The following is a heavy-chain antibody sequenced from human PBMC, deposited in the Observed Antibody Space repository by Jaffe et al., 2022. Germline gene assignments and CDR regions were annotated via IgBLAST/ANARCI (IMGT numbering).Heavy chain of an antibody. CDR3: ARGGVWWFDP. V-gene: IGHV4-61*02. CDR1: GGSISSGSYY. Sequence: QVQLQESGPGLVKPSQTLSLTCTVSGGSISSGSYYWSWIRQPAGKGLEWIGRIYTSGSTNYNPSLKSRVTISVDTSKNQFSLKLSSVTAADTAVYYCARGGVWWFDPWGQGTLVTVSS. CDR2: IYTSGST. J-gene: IGHJ5*02. D-gene: IGHD2-21*01.